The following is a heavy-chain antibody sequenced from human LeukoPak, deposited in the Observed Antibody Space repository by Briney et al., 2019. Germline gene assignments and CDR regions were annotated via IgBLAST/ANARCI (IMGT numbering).Heavy chain of an antibody. J-gene: IGHJ4*02. V-gene: IGHV3-23*01. CDR3: AKHLSQYISSGYYYFDY. Sequence: PGGSLRLSCAASGFTFSNYAMSWVRQAPGKGLEWVSAISGSGGSTYYADFVKGRFTISRDNSKNTVYLQMNSLRVEGTAIYHCAKHLSQYISSGYYYFDYWGQGTLVTVSS. CDR2: ISGSGGST. D-gene: IGHD3-22*01. CDR1: GFTFSNYA.